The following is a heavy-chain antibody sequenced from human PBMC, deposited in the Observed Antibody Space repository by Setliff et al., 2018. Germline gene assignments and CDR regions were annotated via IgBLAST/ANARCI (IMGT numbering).Heavy chain of an antibody. D-gene: IGHD3-10*01. J-gene: IGHJ6*02. Sequence: LRLSCAASGFTFSSYWMSWVRQAPGKGLEWVANIKQEGSEKYYVDSVKGRFTISRDNAKNSLYLQMNSLRAEDTAVYYCARDHVYGSQYYYYYYGMDVWGQGTTVTVSS. CDR2: IKQEGSEK. CDR3: ARDHVYGSQYYYYYYGMDV. CDR1: GFTFSSYW. V-gene: IGHV3-7*01.